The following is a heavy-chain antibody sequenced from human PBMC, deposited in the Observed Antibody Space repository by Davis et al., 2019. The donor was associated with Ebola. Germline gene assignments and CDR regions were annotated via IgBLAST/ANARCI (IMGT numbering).Heavy chain of an antibody. CDR3: AKDLGGDHFFDY. V-gene: IGHV3-30*18. CDR2: MSYDGSQT. Sequence: GESLKISCAGSGFSFRTYGMHWVRQAPGKGLEWVAVMSYDGSQTSFADSVKGRFTISRDNSKKTLYLEMNSLRPEDTATYYCAKDLGGDHFFDYWGQGTLVSVSS. D-gene: IGHD2-21*02. CDR1: GFSFRTYG. J-gene: IGHJ4*02.